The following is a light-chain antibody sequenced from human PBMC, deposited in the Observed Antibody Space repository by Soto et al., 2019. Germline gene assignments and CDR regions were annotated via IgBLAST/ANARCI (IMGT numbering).Light chain of an antibody. J-gene: IGKJ1*01. CDR2: KAS. Sequence: DIQMTQSPSILSASVGDRVTITCRASQSISAWLAWYQQKPGKAPRLLIYKASTLEIGVPSRFSGSGSGTEFTLTISSLQPDDVAIYYCQQYNDYSWTFGQGTKVDI. CDR1: QSISAW. CDR3: QQYNDYSWT. V-gene: IGKV1-5*03.